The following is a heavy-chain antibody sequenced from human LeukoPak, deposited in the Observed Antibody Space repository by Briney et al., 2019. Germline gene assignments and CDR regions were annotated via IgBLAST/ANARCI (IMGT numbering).Heavy chain of an antibody. Sequence: QPGGSLRLSCAASGFTVSSNYMSWVRQPPGKGLEWVSVVYSGGSTYYADSVKGRVTISRDNSKNTLYLQMNSLRAEDTAVYYCARQVGRYFGERAYYYNYMDVWGKGTTVTISS. D-gene: IGHD3-10*01. V-gene: IGHV3-53*01. CDR3: ARQVGRYFGERAYYYNYMDV. CDR1: GFTVSSNY. J-gene: IGHJ6*03. CDR2: VYSGGST.